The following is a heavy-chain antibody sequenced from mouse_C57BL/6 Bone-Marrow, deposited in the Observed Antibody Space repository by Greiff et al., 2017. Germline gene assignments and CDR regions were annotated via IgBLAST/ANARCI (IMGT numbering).Heavy chain of an antibody. CDR2: IDPSDSYP. D-gene: IGHD1-3*01. CDR3: ARGSHKGGYFDY. CDR1: GYTFTSYW. Sequence: QVQLQQPGAELVMPGASVKLSCKASGYTFTSYWMHWVKQRPGQGLEWIGEIDPSDSYPNYNQKFKGKSTLTVDKSSSTAYMQLSSLTSEDSAVYYCARGSHKGGYFDYWGQGTTLTVSS. V-gene: IGHV1-69*01. J-gene: IGHJ2*01.